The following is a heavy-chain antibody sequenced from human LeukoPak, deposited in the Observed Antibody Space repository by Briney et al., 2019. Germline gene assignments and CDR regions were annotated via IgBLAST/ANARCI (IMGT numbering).Heavy chain of an antibody. CDR3: ARGNWNSLDY. V-gene: IGHV4-31*03. D-gene: IGHD1-7*01. CDR2: IYYSGST. J-gene: IGHJ4*02. CDR1: GGSISSGGYY. Sequence: SQTLSLTCTVSGGSISSGGYYWSWIRQHPGKGLEWIGYIYYSGSTYYNPSLKSRVTISVDTSKNQFSLKLSSVTAADAAVYYCARGNWNSLDYWGQGTLVTVSS.